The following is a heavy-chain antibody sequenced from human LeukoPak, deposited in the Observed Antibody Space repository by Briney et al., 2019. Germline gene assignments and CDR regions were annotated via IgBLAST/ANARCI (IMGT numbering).Heavy chain of an antibody. J-gene: IGHJ5*02. CDR1: GFTFSSYW. Sequence: GGSLRLSWAASGFTFSSYWMSWVRQAPGKGLEWVANIKQEGSEKYYVDSVKGRFTISRDNAKNSLYLQMNSLRAEDTAVYYCARSPYDYVWGSYRFPDWFDPWGQGTLVTVSS. D-gene: IGHD3-16*02. V-gene: IGHV3-7*01. CDR2: IKQEGSEK. CDR3: ARSPYDYVWGSYRFPDWFDP.